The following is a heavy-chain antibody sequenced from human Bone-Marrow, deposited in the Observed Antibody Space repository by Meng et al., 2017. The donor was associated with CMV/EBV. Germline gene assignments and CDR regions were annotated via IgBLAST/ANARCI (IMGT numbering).Heavy chain of an antibody. CDR1: GFTFSSYA. D-gene: IGHD6-13*01. CDR2: ISYDGSNK. V-gene: IGHV3-30-3*01. CDR3: ARDRRAAAAFVNYYGMDV. Sequence: GGSLRLSRAASGFTFSSYAMHWVRQAPGKGLEWVAVISYDGSNKYYADSVKGRFTISRDNSKNTLYLQMNSLRAEDTAVYYCARDRRAAAAFVNYYGMDVWGQGTTVTVSS. J-gene: IGHJ6*02.